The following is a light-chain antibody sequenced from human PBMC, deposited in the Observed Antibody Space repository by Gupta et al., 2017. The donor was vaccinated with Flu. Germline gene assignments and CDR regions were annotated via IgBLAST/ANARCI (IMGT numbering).Light chain of an antibody. V-gene: IGKV3-11*01. CDR3: RHRGTWPPYS. Sequence: ATLSSIPGGSATLSCRASQTVGIYLAWYQQKPGQIPSLLIYDASSRTTGVPARFSGSGSGTDFTLTITSLEPEDFAVYYCRHRGTWPPYSFGQGTKLEI. CDR2: DAS. CDR1: QTVGIY. J-gene: IGKJ2*01.